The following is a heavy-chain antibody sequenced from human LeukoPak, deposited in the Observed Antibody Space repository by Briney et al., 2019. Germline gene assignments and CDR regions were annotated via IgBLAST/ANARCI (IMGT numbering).Heavy chain of an antibody. CDR1: GYTFTGFY. V-gene: IGHV1-2*02. D-gene: IGHD2-15*01. Sequence: ASVKVSCKASGYTFTGFYMHWVRQAPGQGLEWMGWIYPNNGDTNHAQNFQGRVTLTRDTSISTAYMELSSLRSDDSAVYYCAGEYCSGGTCPQGFDYWGQGTLVTVSS. CDR3: AGEYCSGGTCPQGFDY. J-gene: IGHJ4*02. CDR2: IYPNNGDT.